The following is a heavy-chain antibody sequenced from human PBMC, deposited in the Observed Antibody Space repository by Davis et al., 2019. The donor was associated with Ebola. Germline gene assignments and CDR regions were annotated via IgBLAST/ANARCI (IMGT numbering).Heavy chain of an antibody. CDR3: AKSILPLSNYYDSSGYQDYYYYYGMDV. CDR2: IWYDGSNK. CDR1: GFTFSSYG. Sequence: PGGSLRLSCAASGFTFSSYGMHWVRQAPGKGLEWVAVIWYDGSNKYYADSVKGRFTISRDNSKNTLYLQMNSLRAEDTAVYYCAKSILPLSNYYDSSGYQDYYYYYGMDVWGQGTTVTVSS. J-gene: IGHJ6*02. D-gene: IGHD3-22*01. V-gene: IGHV3-30*02.